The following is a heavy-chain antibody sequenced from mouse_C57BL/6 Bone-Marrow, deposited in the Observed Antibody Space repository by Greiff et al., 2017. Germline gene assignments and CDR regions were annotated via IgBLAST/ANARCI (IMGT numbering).Heavy chain of an antibody. V-gene: IGHV5-12*01. CDR3: AIHDYDYAFYAMDY. J-gene: IGHJ4*01. D-gene: IGHD2-4*01. Sequence: EVQVVESGGGLVQPGGSLKLSCAASGFTFSDYYMYWVRQTPEKRLEWVAYISNGGGSTYYPDTVKGRFTISRDNAKNTLYLQMSRLKSEDTAMYYCAIHDYDYAFYAMDYWGQGTSVTVSS. CDR1: GFTFSDYY. CDR2: ISNGGGST.